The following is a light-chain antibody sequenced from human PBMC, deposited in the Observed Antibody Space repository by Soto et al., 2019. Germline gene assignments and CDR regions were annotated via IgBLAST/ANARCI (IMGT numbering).Light chain of an antibody. CDR2: EGT. Sequence: QSLLTQPASVSGSPGQSITISCTGTSSDVVSYNFVSLYQQYPCKVPKLMIYEGTKRPSGVSNRFSGSKSGDTASLTISGLQAEDEADYYCFSYAGSTYVFGTGTKVTVL. CDR3: FSYAGSTYV. V-gene: IGLV2-23*01. CDR1: SSDVVSYNF. J-gene: IGLJ1*01.